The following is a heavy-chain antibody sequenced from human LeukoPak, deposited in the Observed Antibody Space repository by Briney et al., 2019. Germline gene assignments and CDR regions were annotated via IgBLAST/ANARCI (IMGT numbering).Heavy chain of an antibody. D-gene: IGHD6-13*01. CDR1: GFIFNNYA. J-gene: IGHJ2*01. Sequence: PGGSLRLSCAASGFIFNNYAMTWVRQAPGKGLEWLSGISGSGGATYYADSVKGRFTISRDNSKNTLYLQMNSLRAEDTAVYYCARENPQTLLRAIAAAGTRHGPRAPDYWYFDLWGRGTLVTVSS. V-gene: IGHV3-23*01. CDR2: ISGSGGAT. CDR3: ARENPQTLLRAIAAAGTRHGPRAPDYWYFDL.